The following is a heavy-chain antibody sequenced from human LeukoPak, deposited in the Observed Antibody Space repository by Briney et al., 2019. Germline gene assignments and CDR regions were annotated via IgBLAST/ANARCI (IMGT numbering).Heavy chain of an antibody. CDR3: ARTSRIWFGELYWFDP. D-gene: IGHD3-10*01. V-gene: IGHV4-4*07. J-gene: IGHJ5*02. Sequence: SETLSLTCTVSGGSISSYYWSWIRQPAGKGLEWIGRIYTSGSTNYSPSLKSRVTMSVDTSKNQFSLKLSSVTAADTAVYYCARTSRIWFGELYWFDPWGQGTLVTVSS. CDR2: IYTSGST. CDR1: GGSISSYY.